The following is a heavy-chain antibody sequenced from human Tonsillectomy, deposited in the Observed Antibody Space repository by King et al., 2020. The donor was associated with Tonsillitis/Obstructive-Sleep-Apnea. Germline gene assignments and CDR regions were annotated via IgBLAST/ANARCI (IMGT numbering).Heavy chain of an antibody. J-gene: IGHJ3*02. D-gene: IGHD6-25*01. CDR1: GFTFSSFG. V-gene: IGHV3-30*18. CDR3: AKEQAAWDAFDI. CDR2: ISDDGNNK. Sequence: VQLVESGGGVFQPGRSLRLSCAASGFTFSSFGMHWVRQAPGKGLELVAVISDDGNNKDYADSVKGRFTISRDNSKNTLYLQMNSLRAEDTAIYYCAKEQAAWDAFDIWGQGTMVTVSS.